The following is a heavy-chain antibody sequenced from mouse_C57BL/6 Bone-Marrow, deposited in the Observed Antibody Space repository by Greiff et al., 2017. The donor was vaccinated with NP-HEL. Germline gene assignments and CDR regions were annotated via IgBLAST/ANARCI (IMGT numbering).Heavy chain of an antibody. Sequence: QVQLQQSGPGLVRPSQSLSITCTVSGFSLTSYGVHWVRQSPGKGLEWLGVIWSGGSTDYNAAFISRLSISKDNSKSQVFFKMNSLQADDTAIYYCARAYGSSRYWYFDVWGTGTTVTVSS. J-gene: IGHJ1*03. CDR3: ARAYGSSRYWYFDV. D-gene: IGHD1-1*01. CDR2: IWSGGST. V-gene: IGHV2-2*01. CDR1: GFSLTSYG.